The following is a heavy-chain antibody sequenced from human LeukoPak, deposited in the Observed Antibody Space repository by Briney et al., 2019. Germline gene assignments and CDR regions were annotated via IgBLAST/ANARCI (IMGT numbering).Heavy chain of an antibody. D-gene: IGHD3-22*01. Sequence: PGRSLRLSCAASAFAFSTYGMHWVRQAPGKGLEWVAYIWYDGSKTYYADSVKGRFTISRDDPENTLYLQVNSLRDEDTALYYCARQAYSSGRYFPFDYWGQGTLVTVSS. CDR3: ARQAYSSGRYFPFDY. CDR1: AFAFSTYG. V-gene: IGHV3-33*01. CDR2: IWYDGSKT. J-gene: IGHJ4*02.